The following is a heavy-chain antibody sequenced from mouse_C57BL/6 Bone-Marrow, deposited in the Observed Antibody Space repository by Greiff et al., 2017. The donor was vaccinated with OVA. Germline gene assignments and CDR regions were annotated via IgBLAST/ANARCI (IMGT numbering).Heavy chain of an antibody. V-gene: IGHV1-15*01. CDR2: IDPETGGT. CDR3: TRSGLSTWFAY. Sequence: QVQLKESGAELVRPGASVTLSCKASGYTFTDYEMHWVKQTPVHGLEWIGAIDPETGGTAYNQKFKGKAILTADKSSSTAYMELRSLTSEDSAVYYCTRSGLSTWFAYWGQGTLVTVSA. J-gene: IGHJ3*01. D-gene: IGHD2-3*01. CDR1: GYTFTDYE.